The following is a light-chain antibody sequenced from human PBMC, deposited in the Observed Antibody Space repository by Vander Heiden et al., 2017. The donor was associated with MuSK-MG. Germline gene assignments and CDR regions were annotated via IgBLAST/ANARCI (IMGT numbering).Light chain of an antibody. CDR3: QQDGSAPLT. Sequence: EIVLTQSPGTLSLSPGERATLSCRASQSVSNNFLAWYQQKPGQAPRLLIYGASSRATGIPDRFSGSWSGTDFTLTISRLEPEDFAVYYCQQDGSAPLTFGGGTKVEIK. CDR1: QSVSNNF. CDR2: GAS. J-gene: IGKJ4*01. V-gene: IGKV3-20*01.